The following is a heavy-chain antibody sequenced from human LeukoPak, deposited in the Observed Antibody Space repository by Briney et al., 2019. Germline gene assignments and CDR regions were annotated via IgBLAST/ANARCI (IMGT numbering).Heavy chain of an antibody. CDR1: AGSISSYY. CDR3: ARDPDFWSGYYNFDY. V-gene: IGHV4-59*12. D-gene: IGHD3-3*01. Sequence: SETLSLTCTVSAGSISSYYWSWIRQPPGKGLEWIRSIYYSGSTYYNPSLKSRVSISVDTSKNQFSLNLSSVTAADTAVYYCARDPDFWSGYYNFDYWGQGTLVTVSS. J-gene: IGHJ4*02. CDR2: IYYSGST.